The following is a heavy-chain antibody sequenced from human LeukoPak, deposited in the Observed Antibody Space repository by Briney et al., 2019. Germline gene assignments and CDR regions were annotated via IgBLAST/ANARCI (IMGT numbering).Heavy chain of an antibody. CDR2: INSDGSST. Sequence: PGGSLRLSCAASGFTFSSYWMHWVRQAPGKGLVWVSRINSDGSSTSYADSVKGRFTISRDNAKYTLYLQMNSLRAENTAVYYCARGVPSGWYYFDYWGQGTLVTVSS. CDR1: GFTFSSYW. CDR3: ARGVPSGWYYFDY. J-gene: IGHJ4*02. D-gene: IGHD6-19*01. V-gene: IGHV3-74*01.